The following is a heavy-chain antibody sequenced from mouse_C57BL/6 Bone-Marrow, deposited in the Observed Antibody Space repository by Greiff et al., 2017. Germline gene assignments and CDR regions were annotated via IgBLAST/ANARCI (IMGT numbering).Heavy chain of an antibody. J-gene: IGHJ2*01. CDR3: ARRGDY. CDR2: IDPEDGET. CDR1: GFNIKDYY. V-gene: IGHV14-2*01. Sequence: EVKLVESGAELVKPGASVKLSCTASGFNIKDYYMHWVKQRTEQCLEWIGRIDPEDGETKYAPKFPGKATITAYTSSNTAYLQLSVLKSEDTAVYYCARRGDYWGQGTTLTVSS.